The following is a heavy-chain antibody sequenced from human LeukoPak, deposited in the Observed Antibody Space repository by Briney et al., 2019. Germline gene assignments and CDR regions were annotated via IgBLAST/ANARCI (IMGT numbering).Heavy chain of an antibody. CDR2: INPSGGST. D-gene: IGHD3-3*01. Sequence: ASVKVSCKASGYTFTSYYMHWVRQAPGQGLEWMGIINPSGGSTSYAQKFQGRVTMTRDTSTSTVYMELSSLRSEDTAVYYCARVFTIFGVVTTYYFDYWGQGTLVTFSS. V-gene: IGHV1-46*01. CDR3: ARVFTIFGVVTTYYFDY. J-gene: IGHJ4*02. CDR1: GYTFTSYY.